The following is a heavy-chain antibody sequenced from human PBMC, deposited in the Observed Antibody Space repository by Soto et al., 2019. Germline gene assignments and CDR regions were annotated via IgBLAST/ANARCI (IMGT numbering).Heavy chain of an antibody. D-gene: IGHD3-10*01. CDR1: GGTFRSNA. V-gene: IGHV1-69*01. J-gene: IGHJ6*02. Sequence: QVQLVQSGTEVKKPGSSVKVSCKASGGTFRSNAISWVRQAPGQGLEWMGGLIPIFGTTNYAQKLQGRVTITADESARTDYMDRSSLRSSDRAVYYCASRPIFYYGSGYGMEVWGQGTTVTVSS. CDR2: LIPIFGTT. CDR3: ASRPIFYYGSGYGMEV.